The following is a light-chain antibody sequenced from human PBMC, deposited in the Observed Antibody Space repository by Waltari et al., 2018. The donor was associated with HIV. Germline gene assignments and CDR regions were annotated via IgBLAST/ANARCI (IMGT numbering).Light chain of an antibody. CDR1: QSVSTR. CDR2: KAS. J-gene: IGKJ2*01. Sequence: DIQMTQSPSTLSASVGDRVTIPCRASQSVSTRLAWYQQKPGKAPHLLIYKASDLEGGVPSRFSGSGSGTEFTLTISSLQPDDFATYYCQQYYSCCTFGQGTKLEIK. V-gene: IGKV1-5*03. CDR3: QQYYSCCT.